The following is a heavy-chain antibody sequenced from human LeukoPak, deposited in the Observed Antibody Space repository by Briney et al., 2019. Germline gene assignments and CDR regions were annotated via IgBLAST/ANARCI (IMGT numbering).Heavy chain of an antibody. J-gene: IGHJ4*02. CDR1: GFTVRDYV. CDR3: ARDLAWGAFDY. CDR2: ISASGAMT. D-gene: IGHD7-27*01. V-gene: IGHV3-23*01. Sequence: GGSLRLSCAASGFTVRDYVMTWVRQAPGKGLEWVSSISASGAMTYYADSVKGRFTVSRDNSKNSLYLQMNSLRAEDTAVYYCARDLAWGAFDYWGQGTLVTVSS.